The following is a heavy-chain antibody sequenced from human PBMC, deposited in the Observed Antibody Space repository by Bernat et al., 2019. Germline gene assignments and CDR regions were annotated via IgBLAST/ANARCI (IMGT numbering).Heavy chain of an antibody. D-gene: IGHD2-15*01. CDR1: GFTFGDYA. V-gene: IGHV3-49*03. CDR2: IRSKAYGGTT. J-gene: IGHJ4*02. Sequence: EVQLVESGGGLVQPGRSLRLSCTASGFTFGDYAMSWFRQAPGKGLVWVGFIRSKAYGGTTEYAASVKGRFTISRDDSKSIAYLQMNSLKTEDTAVYYCTREGCSGGSCYFYFDYWGQGTLGTVAS. CDR3: TREGCSGGSCYFYFDY.